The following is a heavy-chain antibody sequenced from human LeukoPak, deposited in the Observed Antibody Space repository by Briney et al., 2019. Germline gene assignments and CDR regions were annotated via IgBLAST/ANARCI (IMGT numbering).Heavy chain of an antibody. CDR3: ARDNHSDN. Sequence: GGSLRLSCVVSGFNFENYGMSWVRQAPGQGLEWLSGINWNGESTGYADSVKGRFTISRDNAKNSMYLQMSSLRAEDTALYYCARDNHSDNWGQGTLVTVSS. CDR1: GFNFENYG. J-gene: IGHJ4*02. V-gene: IGHV3-20*04. CDR2: INWNGEST.